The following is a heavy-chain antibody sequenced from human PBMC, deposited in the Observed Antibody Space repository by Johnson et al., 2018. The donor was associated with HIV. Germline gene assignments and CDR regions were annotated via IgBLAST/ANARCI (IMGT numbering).Heavy chain of an antibody. J-gene: IGHJ3*02. V-gene: IGHV3-23*04. CDR2: IIYSGGTA. D-gene: IGHD5-18*01. CDR1: GFTFSSYA. CDR3: AKSRGGYSYGYDAFDI. Sequence: VQLVESGGGLVQPGRSLRLSCAASGFTFSSYAMSWVRQAPGKGLEWVSIIYSGGTAYYADSVKGRFTVSRDDSKNTVFLQMNSLRAEDTAMYYCAKSRGGYSYGYDAFDIWGQGTMVTVSS.